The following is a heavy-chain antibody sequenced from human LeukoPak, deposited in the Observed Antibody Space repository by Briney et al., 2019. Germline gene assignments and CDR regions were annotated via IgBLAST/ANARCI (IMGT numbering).Heavy chain of an antibody. CDR1: GGSISSGSYY. Sequence: SETLSLTCTVSGGSISSGSYYWGWIRQPPGKGLEWIGSIYYSGSTYYNPSLKSRVTISVDTSKNQFSLKLSSVTAADTAVYYYATLGNSGSFPEGPYYYGMDVWSQGTTVTVSS. J-gene: IGHJ6*02. V-gene: IGHV4-39*01. CDR3: ATLGNSGSFPEGPYYYGMDV. CDR2: IYYSGST. D-gene: IGHD1-26*01.